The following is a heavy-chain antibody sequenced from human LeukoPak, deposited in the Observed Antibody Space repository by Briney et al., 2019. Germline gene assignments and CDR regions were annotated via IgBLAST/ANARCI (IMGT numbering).Heavy chain of an antibody. J-gene: IGHJ4*02. CDR2: ISYDGSNT. Sequence: GGSLRLSCAASGFTFSSYAMHWVRQAPGKGLEWVAVISYDGSNTYYADSVKGRFTISRDKSKNTLYLQMSSLRAEDTAVYYCAKDVRTIIAVAGTFDDWGQGTLVTVSS. CDR1: GFTFSSYA. D-gene: IGHD6-19*01. CDR3: AKDVRTIIAVAGTFDD. V-gene: IGHV3-30-3*01.